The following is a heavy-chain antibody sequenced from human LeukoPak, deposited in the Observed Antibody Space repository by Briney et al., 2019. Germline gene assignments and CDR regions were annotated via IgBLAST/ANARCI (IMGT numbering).Heavy chain of an antibody. V-gene: IGHV6-1*01. CDR3: ARSHDSSGYYNFDY. J-gene: IGHJ4*02. CDR2: TYYRSKWYN. Sequence: SQTLSLTCAISGDSVSSNSAAWDWIRQSPSRGLEWLGRTYYRSKWYNDYAVSVKSRITINPDTSKNQFSLQLNSVTPEDTAVYYCARSHDSSGYYNFDYWGQGTLVTVSS. D-gene: IGHD3-22*01. CDR1: GDSVSSNSAA.